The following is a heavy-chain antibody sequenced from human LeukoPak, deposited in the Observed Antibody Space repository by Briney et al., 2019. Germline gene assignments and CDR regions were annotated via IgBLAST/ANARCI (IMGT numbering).Heavy chain of an antibody. D-gene: IGHD3-3*01. V-gene: IGHV4-4*02. Sequence: PSGTLSLTCAVSGGSISSSNWWSWVRQPPGKGLKWIGEIYHSGSTNYNPSLKSRVTISVDTSKNQFSLKLSSVTAADTAVYYCARDTSVGFWSGLQGFDPWGQGTLVTVSS. CDR2: IYHSGST. CDR3: ARDTSVGFWSGLQGFDP. J-gene: IGHJ5*02. CDR1: GGSISSSNW.